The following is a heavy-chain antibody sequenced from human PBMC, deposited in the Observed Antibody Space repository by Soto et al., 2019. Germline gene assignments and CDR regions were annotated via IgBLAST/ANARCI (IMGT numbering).Heavy chain of an antibody. CDR2: IYYSGST. CDR3: ARAHRRLYYDFWSGSPKLPNDAFDI. CDR1: GGSISSYY. V-gene: IGHV4-59*01. Sequence: SETLSLTCTVSGGSISSYYWSWIRQPPGKGLEWIGYIYYSGSTNYNPSLKSRVTISVDTSKNQFSLKLSSVTAADTAVYYCARAHRRLYYDFWSGSPKLPNDAFDIWGQGTMVTVS. D-gene: IGHD3-3*01. J-gene: IGHJ3*02.